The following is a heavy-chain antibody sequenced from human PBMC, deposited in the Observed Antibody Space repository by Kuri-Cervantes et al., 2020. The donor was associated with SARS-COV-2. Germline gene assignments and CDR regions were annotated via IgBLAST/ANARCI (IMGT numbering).Heavy chain of an antibody. CDR2: FDPEDGER. CDR1: GYTLTELS. D-gene: IGHD2-8*01. J-gene: IGHJ6*02. CDR3: ATGLVDARSPLPSHYYGLSV. Sequence: ASVKVSCKISGYTLTELSIYWVRLAPGKGLEWMGGFDPEDGERVSAQKFQGRVTMTEDTSTDTAYLELRSLRSDDTAVYYCATGLVDARSPLPSHYYGLSVWCQGTTVTISS. V-gene: IGHV1-24*01.